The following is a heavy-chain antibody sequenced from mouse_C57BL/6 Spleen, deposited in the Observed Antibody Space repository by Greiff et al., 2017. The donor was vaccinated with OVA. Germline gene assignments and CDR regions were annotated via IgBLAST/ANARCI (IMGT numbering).Heavy chain of an antibody. CDR1: GFNIKDDY. J-gene: IGHJ2*01. V-gene: IGHV14-4*01. Sequence: EVQLQQPGAELVRPGASVKLSCTASGFNIKDDYMHWVKQRPEQGLEWIGWIDPENGDTEYASKFQGKATITADTSSNTAYLQLSSLTSEDTAVYYCTSTGTIDYWGQGTTLTVSS. CDR2: IDPENGDT. D-gene: IGHD4-1*01. CDR3: TSTGTIDY.